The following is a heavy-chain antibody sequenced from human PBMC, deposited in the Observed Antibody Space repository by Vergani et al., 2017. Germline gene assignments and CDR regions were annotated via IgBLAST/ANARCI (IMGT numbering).Heavy chain of an antibody. V-gene: IGHV1-69*11. D-gene: IGHD3-22*01. CDR2: IIPILGTA. CDR1: GGTFSSYA. J-gene: IGHJ6*03. CDR3: ATYDSSGYYYYYYYMDV. Sequence: QVQLVQSGAEVKKPGSSVKVSCKASGGTFSSYAISWARQAPGQGLEWMGRIIPILGTANYAQKFQGRVTITADESTSTAYMELSSLRSEDTAVYYCATYDSSGYYYYYYYMDVWGKGTTVTVSS.